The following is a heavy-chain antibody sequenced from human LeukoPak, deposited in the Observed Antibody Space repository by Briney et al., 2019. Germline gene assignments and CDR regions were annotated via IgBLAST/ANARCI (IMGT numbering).Heavy chain of an antibody. Sequence: PGGSLRLSCAASGFTFTNYAMSWVRQAPGKGLEWVSAISDSGGSTYYADSVKGRFTISRDNSKNTLYLQMNSLRAEDTAVYYCARDPGRFLEWYVFDYWGQGTLVTVSS. CDR2: ISDSGGST. CDR1: GFTFTNYA. CDR3: ARDPGRFLEWYVFDY. J-gene: IGHJ4*02. V-gene: IGHV3-23*01. D-gene: IGHD3-3*01.